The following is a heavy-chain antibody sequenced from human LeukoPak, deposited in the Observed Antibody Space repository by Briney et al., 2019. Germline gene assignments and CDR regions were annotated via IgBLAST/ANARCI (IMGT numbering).Heavy chain of an antibody. CDR3: ARHVEYCGGGSCYTLQIDY. CDR2: IHYSGST. Sequence: SETLSLTCTVSGGSISSNYWSWIRRPPGKGLEWIGDIHYSGSTNYNPSLKSRATISVDTSKNQFSLRLSSVTAADTAVYYCARHVEYCGGGSCYTLQIDYWGQGTLVTVSS. CDR1: GGSISSNY. V-gene: IGHV4-59*08. J-gene: IGHJ4*02. D-gene: IGHD2-15*01.